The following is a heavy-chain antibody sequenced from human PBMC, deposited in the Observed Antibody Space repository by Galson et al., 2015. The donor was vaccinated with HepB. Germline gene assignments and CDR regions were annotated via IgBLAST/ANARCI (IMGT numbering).Heavy chain of an antibody. V-gene: IGHV1-2*02. Sequence: SVTVSCKASGSTFNDYYIHWVRHAPGQGLEWMGWLNPSTGVTKCAQKFQGTVTMTRDTSISTAYMELSGLTSDNTAVYYCVRDGSFDSWGQGTLIIVSS. CDR3: VRDGSFDS. D-gene: IGHD3-10*01. CDR2: LNPSTGVT. J-gene: IGHJ4*02. CDR1: GSTFNDYY.